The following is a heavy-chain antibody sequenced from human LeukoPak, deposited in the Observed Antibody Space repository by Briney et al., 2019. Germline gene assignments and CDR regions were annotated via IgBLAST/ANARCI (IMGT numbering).Heavy chain of an antibody. J-gene: IGHJ3*02. Sequence: SETLSLTCAVSGGSISSSSYYWGWIRQPPGKGLEWIGSIYYSGSTYYNPSLKSRVTISVDTSKNQFSLKLSSVTAADTAVYYYARVGGDYGGLYAFDIWGQGTMATVSS. CDR3: ARVGGDYGGLYAFDI. CDR1: GGSISSSSYY. V-gene: IGHV4-39*07. D-gene: IGHD4-23*01. CDR2: IYYSGST.